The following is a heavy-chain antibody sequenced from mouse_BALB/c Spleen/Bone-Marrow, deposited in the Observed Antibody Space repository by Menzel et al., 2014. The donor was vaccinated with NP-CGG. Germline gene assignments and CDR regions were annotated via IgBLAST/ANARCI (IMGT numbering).Heavy chain of an antibody. CDR1: GFDFSRYW. Sequence: VQLKESGGGLVQPGGSLKLSCAASGFDFSRYWMSWVRQAPGKGLEWVGEINPDSSTINYTPSLKYKFIISRDNAKNTLYLQMSKVRSEDTALYYCARLSYYGRFAYWGQGTLVTVSA. J-gene: IGHJ3*01. V-gene: IGHV4-1*02. CDR2: INPDSSTI. CDR3: ARLSYYGRFAY. D-gene: IGHD1-1*01.